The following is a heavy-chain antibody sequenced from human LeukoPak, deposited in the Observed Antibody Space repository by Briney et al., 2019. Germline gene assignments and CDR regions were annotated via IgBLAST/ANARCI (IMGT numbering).Heavy chain of an antibody. CDR3: ARVLNYYDSSGYYFSY. D-gene: IGHD3-22*01. CDR1: GFTFSYYT. V-gene: IGHV3-30-3*01. CDR2: ISYDGSNE. J-gene: IGHJ4*02. Sequence: PGGSLRLSCAASGFTFSYYTMHWVRQAPGKGLEWVAVISYDGSNEYYADSVKGRFTISRDNSKNTLYLQMNSLRVEHTAVYYCARVLNYYDSSGYYFSYWGQGTLVTVSS.